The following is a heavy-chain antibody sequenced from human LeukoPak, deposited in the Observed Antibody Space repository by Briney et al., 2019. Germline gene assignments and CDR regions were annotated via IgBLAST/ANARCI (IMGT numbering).Heavy chain of an antibody. Sequence: GGPLRLSCAASGFTFSSYWMTWVRQAPGKGLEGVANIKQEGSAKYYVDSLRGRFSISRDNVKNSLFLQMNSLSAEDTAVYYCARCPYDSSGYYSVPSHLDYWGQGTLVTVSS. CDR2: IKQEGSAK. V-gene: IGHV3-7*01. J-gene: IGHJ4*02. D-gene: IGHD3-22*01. CDR1: GFTFSSYW. CDR3: ARCPYDSSGYYSVPSHLDY.